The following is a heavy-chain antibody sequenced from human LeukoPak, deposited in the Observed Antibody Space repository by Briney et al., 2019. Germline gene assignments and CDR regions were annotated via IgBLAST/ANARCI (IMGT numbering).Heavy chain of an antibody. D-gene: IGHD3-3*01. Sequence: GSLRLSCAASGFTVSNNYMSWVRQAPGKGLEWVSVIYSGGSTYFADSVKGRFTISRDYSKNTLYLQMNSLRAEDTAVYYCAKELPTYDFWSGHNDNIWGQGTMVTVSS. CDR2: IYSGGST. J-gene: IGHJ3*02. CDR3: AKELPTYDFWSGHNDNI. V-gene: IGHV3-53*05. CDR1: GFTVSNNY.